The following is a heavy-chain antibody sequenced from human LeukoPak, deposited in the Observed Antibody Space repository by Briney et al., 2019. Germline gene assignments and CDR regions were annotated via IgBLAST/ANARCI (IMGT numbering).Heavy chain of an antibody. Sequence: ASVKVSCKASGYTFTGYYMHWVRQAPGQGLEWMGWINPNSGGTNYAQKFQGRVTMTRDTSISTAYMELSRLRSDDTAVYYCARIGEWLATTDAFDIWGQGTTVTVSS. CDR3: ARIGEWLATTDAFDI. CDR1: GYTFTGYY. CDR2: INPNSGGT. V-gene: IGHV1-2*02. J-gene: IGHJ3*02. D-gene: IGHD3-3*01.